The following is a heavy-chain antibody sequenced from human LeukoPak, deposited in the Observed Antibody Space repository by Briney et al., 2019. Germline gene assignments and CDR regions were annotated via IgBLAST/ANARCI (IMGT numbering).Heavy chain of an antibody. CDR2: ISSSSSYI. J-gene: IGHJ4*02. CDR1: GFTFSSYS. CDR3: VRFRGYSSSWFDFDY. D-gene: IGHD6-13*01. Sequence: TGGSLRLSCAASGFTFSSYSMNWVRQAPGKGLEWVSSISSSSSYIYYADSVKGRFTISRDNAKNSLYLQINNLRAEDTAVYYCVRFRGYSSSWFDFDYWGQGTLVTVSS. V-gene: IGHV3-21*01.